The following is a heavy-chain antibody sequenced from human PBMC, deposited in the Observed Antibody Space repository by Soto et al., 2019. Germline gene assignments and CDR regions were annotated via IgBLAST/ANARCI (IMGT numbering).Heavy chain of an antibody. V-gene: IGHV1-69*01. CDR2: IIPIFGTA. Sequence: QVQLVQSGAEVKKPGSSVKVSCKASGGTFSSYAISWVRQAPGQGLEWMGGIIPIFGTANYAQKFQGRVTITADESTSTAYMERSSLRSEDTAVYYCARSPPLYDSSGYYYNWFDPWGQGTLVTVSS. J-gene: IGHJ5*02. CDR3: ARSPPLYDSSGYYYNWFDP. CDR1: GGTFSSYA. D-gene: IGHD3-22*01.